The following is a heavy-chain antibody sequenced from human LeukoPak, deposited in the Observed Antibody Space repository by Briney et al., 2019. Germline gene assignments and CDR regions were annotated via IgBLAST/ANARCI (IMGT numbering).Heavy chain of an antibody. CDR2: IYYSGST. Sequence: SETLSLTCTVSGGSISSYYWSWVRQPPGKGLEWIGYIYYSGSTNYNPSLKSRVTISVDTSKNQFSLKLSTVTAADTAVYYCARGPGGGKYYDFWSGTGDYDYWGQGTLVTVSS. CDR1: GGSISSYY. CDR3: ARGPGGGKYYDFWSGTGDYDY. D-gene: IGHD3-3*01. V-gene: IGHV4-59*01. J-gene: IGHJ4*02.